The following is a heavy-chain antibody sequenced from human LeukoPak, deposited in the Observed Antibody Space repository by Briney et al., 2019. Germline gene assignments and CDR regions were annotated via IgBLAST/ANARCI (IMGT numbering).Heavy chain of an antibody. CDR2: ISGSGGST. CDR1: GFTFSSYA. Sequence: GGSLTLSCAASGFTFSSYAMSWVRQAPGKGLEWVSAISGSGGSTYYADSVKGRFTISRDNSKNTLYLQMNSLRAEDTAVYYCATKVVPAAIGWLQHWGQGTQVTVSS. J-gene: IGHJ1*01. CDR3: ATKVVPAAIGWLQH. V-gene: IGHV3-23*01. D-gene: IGHD2-2*01.